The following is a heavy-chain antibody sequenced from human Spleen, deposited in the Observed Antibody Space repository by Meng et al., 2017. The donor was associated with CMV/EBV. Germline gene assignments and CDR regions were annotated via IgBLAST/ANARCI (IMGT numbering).Heavy chain of an antibody. CDR3: ARGTRYDYDSSGYFY. CDR1: GFTFSSYS. CDR2: ISSSSSTI. V-gene: IGHV3-48*04. J-gene: IGHJ4*02. D-gene: IGHD3-22*01. Sequence: GESLKISCAVSGFTFSSYSMNWVRQAPGKGLEWVSYISSSSSTIYYADSVKGRFTISRDNAKNSLYLQMNSPRAEDTAVYYCARGTRYDYDSSGYFYWGQGTLVTVSS.